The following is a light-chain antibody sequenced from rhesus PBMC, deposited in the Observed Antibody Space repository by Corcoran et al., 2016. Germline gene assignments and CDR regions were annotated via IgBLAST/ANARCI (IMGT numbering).Light chain of an antibody. CDR3: QHYYSTPYS. Sequence: DIQMTQSPSSLSAPVGDRVTITCRASQGITNDLAWYQQKPGETPKLLMYEASSLQSGIPSWFSGKGSGTDFTLPISSLQSDDFATYYCQHYYSTPYSFGQGTKVEIK. V-gene: IGKV1-25*01. CDR2: EAS. CDR1: QGITND. J-gene: IGKJ2*01.